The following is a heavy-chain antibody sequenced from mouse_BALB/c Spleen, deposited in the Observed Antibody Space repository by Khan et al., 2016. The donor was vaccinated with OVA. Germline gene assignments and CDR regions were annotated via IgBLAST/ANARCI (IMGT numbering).Heavy chain of an antibody. V-gene: IGHV3-2*02. CDR2: ISYSGNT. J-gene: IGHJ2*01. CDR3: TRVYGGDFDD. D-gene: IGHD1-1*01. Sequence: EVELVESGPGLVKPSQSLSLTCTVTGYSITTDYAWNWIRQFPGNKLEWMGYISYSGNTNYNPSLKSRISITRDTSKNQFFLQLKSVTTEDKARYYCTRVYGGDFDDWGQGTTLTVSS. CDR1: GYSITTDYA.